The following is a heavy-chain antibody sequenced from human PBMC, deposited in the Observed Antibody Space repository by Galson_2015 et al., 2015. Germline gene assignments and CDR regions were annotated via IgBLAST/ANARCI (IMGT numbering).Heavy chain of an antibody. V-gene: IGHV4-34*01. CDR2: INHSGST. CDR3: ASGRIRRYSSSWYAAVAVHFDY. Sequence: ETLSLTCAVYGGSFSGYYWSWIRQPPGKGLEWIGEINHSGSTNYNPSLKSRVTISVDTSKNQFSLKLSSVTAADTAVYYCASGRIRRYSSSWYAAVAVHFDYWGQGTLVTVSS. CDR1: GGSFSGYY. D-gene: IGHD6-13*01. J-gene: IGHJ4*02.